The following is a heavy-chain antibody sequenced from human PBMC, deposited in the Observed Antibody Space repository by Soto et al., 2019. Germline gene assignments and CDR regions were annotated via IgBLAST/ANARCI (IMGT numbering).Heavy chain of an antibody. Sequence: SETLSLTCAVYGESLSAYYWTWIRQLPGKGLEWIGEINQSGSTNYNPSLKSRVTMSADTSKKHFSLKVTSVTAADTAVYYCARGTVYVPFLFPCLDVWGQGTTVTVSS. CDR1: GESLSAYY. V-gene: IGHV4-34*01. CDR3: ARGTVYVPFLFPCLDV. J-gene: IGHJ6*02. CDR2: INQSGST. D-gene: IGHD3-10*02.